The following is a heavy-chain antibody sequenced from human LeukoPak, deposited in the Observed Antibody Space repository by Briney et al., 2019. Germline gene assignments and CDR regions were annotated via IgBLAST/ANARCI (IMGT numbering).Heavy chain of an antibody. Sequence: GGSLRLSCAASGFTFSSYWMSWVRQAPGKGLEWVANIKQDGSEKYYVDSVKGRFTISRDNAKNSLYLQMNSLRAEDTAVYYCARGKRSSTSHFDYWGQGTLVTVSS. J-gene: IGHJ4*02. CDR3: ARGKRSSTSHFDY. CDR2: IKQDGSEK. D-gene: IGHD2-2*01. CDR1: GFTFSSYW. V-gene: IGHV3-7*01.